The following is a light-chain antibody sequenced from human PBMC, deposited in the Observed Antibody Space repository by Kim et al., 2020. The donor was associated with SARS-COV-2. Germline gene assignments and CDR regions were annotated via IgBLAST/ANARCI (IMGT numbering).Light chain of an antibody. V-gene: IGKV3-20*01. Sequence: EIVLTQSPGTLSLSPGERATLSCRASQSVSSSYLAWYQRKPGQAPRLLIYGASSRATGIPDRFSGSGSGTDFTLSISRLEPEDFAVYYCQQYGSSLSLTFGGRTKVDIK. CDR2: GAS. CDR1: QSVSSSY. CDR3: QQYGSSLSLT. J-gene: IGKJ4*01.